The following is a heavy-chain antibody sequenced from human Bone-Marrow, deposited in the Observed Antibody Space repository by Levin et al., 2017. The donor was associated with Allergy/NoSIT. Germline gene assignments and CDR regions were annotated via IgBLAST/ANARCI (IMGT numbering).Heavy chain of an antibody. J-gene: IGHJ6*02. CDR3: AGGHYDFCSGYYTYYGLDV. CDR1: GYSISSGYY. CDR2: FYHSGST. V-gene: IGHV4-38-2*01. Sequence: SETLSLTCGVFGYSISSGYYWDWIRQPPGKGLEWIWTFYHSGSTYHNPPLRNRVTITMDTSKIQFSLRLSSVTAADTAVYYCAGGHYDFCSGYYTYYGLDVWGQGTTVTVSS. D-gene: IGHD3-3*01.